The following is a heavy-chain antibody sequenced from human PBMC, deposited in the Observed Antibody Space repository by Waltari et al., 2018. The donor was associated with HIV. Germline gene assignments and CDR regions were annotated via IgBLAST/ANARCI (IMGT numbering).Heavy chain of an antibody. CDR3: DVMDIEVAATSTS. CDR1: GFAFRVYG. J-gene: IGHJ4*02. D-gene: IGHD6-19*01. CDR2: ILYDGSQT. Sequence: QVQLVESGGGVVQPGRSLRLSCTASGFAFRVYGMHWVRQAPGKGLEWVARILYDGSQTFYADSVKGRFIISRDNSKKILHLQMNDLRTEDTAVCYCDVMDIEVAATSTSWGQGTRVTVSS. V-gene: IGHV3-30*03.